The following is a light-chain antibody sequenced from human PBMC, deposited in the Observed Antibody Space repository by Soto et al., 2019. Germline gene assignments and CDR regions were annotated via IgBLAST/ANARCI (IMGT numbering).Light chain of an antibody. Sequence: DIQMTQSPSYVSAFVGDRVAITCRASHDIARWLAWYQQQPGKAPRLLIYAACSLQSGVPTRFSGSGSGTDFALTITNLQPEDSAVYYCQQVKGFPLTFGGGTKVEIK. CDR3: QQVKGFPLT. CDR2: AAC. CDR1: HDIARW. V-gene: IGKV1-12*01. J-gene: IGKJ4*01.